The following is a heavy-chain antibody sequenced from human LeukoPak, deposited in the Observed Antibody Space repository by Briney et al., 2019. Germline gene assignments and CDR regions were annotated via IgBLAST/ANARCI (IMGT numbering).Heavy chain of an antibody. CDR3: AKDQRPGDFWSGCPDH. V-gene: IGHV3-30*18. D-gene: IGHD3-3*01. J-gene: IGHJ4*02. CDR2: TSYDGSNK. CDR1: GFTFDDYA. Sequence: GGSLRLSCAASGFTFDDYAMHWVRQAPGKGLEWVAVTSYDGSNKYYADSVKGRFTISRDNSKNTLYLQMNSLRAEDTGVYYCAKDQRPGDFWSGCPDHWGQGTLVTVSS.